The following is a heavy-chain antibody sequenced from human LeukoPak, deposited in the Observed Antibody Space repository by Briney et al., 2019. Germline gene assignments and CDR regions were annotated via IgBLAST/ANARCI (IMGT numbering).Heavy chain of an antibody. J-gene: IGHJ4*02. CDR3: TRRLDE. Sequence: GGSLRLSCATSGFSFNNDWMDWVRQAPGKGLEWVANTNQDGSEKNCLDSVKGRFTISGDNAQNSLYLQMNGLRVEDTAVYYCTRRLDEWGQGTLVTVSS. D-gene: IGHD3-16*01. CDR2: TNQDGSEK. CDR1: GFSFNNDW. V-gene: IGHV3-7*01.